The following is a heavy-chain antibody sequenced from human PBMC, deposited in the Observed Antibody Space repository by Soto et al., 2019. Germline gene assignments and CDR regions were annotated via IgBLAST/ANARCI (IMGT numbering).Heavy chain of an antibody. CDR2: IIPIFGTA. CDR3: ARKVVPAANYYYGMDV. D-gene: IGHD2-2*01. CDR1: GGTFSSYA. Sequence: SVKVSCKASGGTFSSYAISWVRQARGQGLEWMGGIIPIFGTANYAQKFQGRVTITADESTSTAYMELSSLRSEDTAVYYCARKVVPAANYYYGMDVWGQGTTVTVSS. J-gene: IGHJ6*02. V-gene: IGHV1-69*13.